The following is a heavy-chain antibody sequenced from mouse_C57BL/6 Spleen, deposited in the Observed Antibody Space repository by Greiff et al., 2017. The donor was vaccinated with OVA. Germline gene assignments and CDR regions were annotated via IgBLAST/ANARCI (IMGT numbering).Heavy chain of an antibody. J-gene: IGHJ4*01. CDR2: IYPGDGDT. CDR1: GYAFSSYW. CDR3: ARFITTVVAPMDY. D-gene: IGHD1-1*01. Sequence: HLHPSGSELVPPFSSVKISCKASGYAFSSYWMNWVKQRPGKGLEWIGQIYPGDGDTNYNGKFKGKATLTADKSSSTSYMQLSSRKEEDSAVYFCARFITTVVAPMDYWGQGTSVTVSS. V-gene: IGHV1-80*01.